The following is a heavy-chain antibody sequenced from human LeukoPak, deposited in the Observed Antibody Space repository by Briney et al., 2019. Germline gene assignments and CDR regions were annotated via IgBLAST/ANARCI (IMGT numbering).Heavy chain of an antibody. J-gene: IGHJ5*02. CDR1: GFTFSSYS. D-gene: IGHD6-19*01. V-gene: IGHV3-48*02. Sequence: GRSLRLSCAASGFTFSSYSMNWVRQAPGKGLEWVSYISSSSSTIYYADSVKGRFTISRDNAKNSLYLQMNSLRDEDTAVYYCAREGSSGWSPTWFDPWGQGTLVTVSS. CDR2: ISSSSSTI. CDR3: AREGSSGWSPTWFDP.